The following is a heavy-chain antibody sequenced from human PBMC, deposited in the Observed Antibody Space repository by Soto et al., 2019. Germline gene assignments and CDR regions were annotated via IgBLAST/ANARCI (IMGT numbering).Heavy chain of an antibody. Sequence: SETLSLTCPVSGFSISSSNFYWGWIRQSPGEGLEWIGTISYSGTTFYDPSLKSRVTISIDTSKNQLSLKLGSVTAADTAVYYCARRNYPYYFDYWDQGILVTVSS. D-gene: IGHD3-10*01. CDR3: ARRNYPYYFDY. CDR2: ISYSGTT. CDR1: GFSISSSNFY. J-gene: IGHJ4*02. V-gene: IGHV4-39*01.